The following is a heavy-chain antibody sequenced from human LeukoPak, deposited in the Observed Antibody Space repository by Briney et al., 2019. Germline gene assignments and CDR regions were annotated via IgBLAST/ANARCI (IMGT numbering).Heavy chain of an antibody. Sequence: GGSLRLSCAASGFTFSSYAMSWVRQAPGKGLEWVSAISGSGGSTHYADSVKGRFTISRDNSKNTLYLQMNSLRAEDTAVYYCAKDFRYSYGTFDYWGQGTLATVSS. J-gene: IGHJ4*02. V-gene: IGHV3-23*01. D-gene: IGHD5-18*01. CDR2: ISGSGGST. CDR1: GFTFSSYA. CDR3: AKDFRYSYGTFDY.